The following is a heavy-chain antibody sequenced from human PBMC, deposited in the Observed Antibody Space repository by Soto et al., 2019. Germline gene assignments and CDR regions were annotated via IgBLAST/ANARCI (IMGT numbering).Heavy chain of an antibody. CDR1: GFTFSSYW. CDR3: STSLDY. Sequence: PWGSLRLACAASGFTFSSYWMDWVRQAPGKGLEWVANINQDGSEKHYIDSVKGRFTISRDNAKNSLYLQMSRLTAEDSALYYCSTSLDYWGQGTLVTVSS. J-gene: IGHJ4*02. CDR2: INQDGSEK. V-gene: IGHV3-7*01.